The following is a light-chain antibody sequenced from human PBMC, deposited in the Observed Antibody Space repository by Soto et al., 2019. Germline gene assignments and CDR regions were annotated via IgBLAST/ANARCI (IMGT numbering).Light chain of an antibody. J-gene: IGKJ3*01. V-gene: IGKV3-15*01. Sequence: ETVMTQSPATLSVSPGERATLSCRTSQSVGNSLAWYQQKPGQAPRLLIYGPSTRATGIPATFSGSGFGTEFTLTISSLQSEDFAVYYCQQYNKWPLTFGPGTKVEIK. CDR1: QSVGNS. CDR3: QQYNKWPLT. CDR2: GPS.